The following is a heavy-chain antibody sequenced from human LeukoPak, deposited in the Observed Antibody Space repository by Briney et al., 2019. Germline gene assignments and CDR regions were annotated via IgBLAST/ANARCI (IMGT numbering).Heavy chain of an antibody. CDR3: ARDGGYGDYGPNYYYYYGMDV. CDR1: GYTFSSYA. CDR2: ISYDGSNK. Sequence: GRSLRLSCADSGYTFSSYAMHWVRQAPGKGLEWVAVISYDGSNKYYADSVKGRFTISRDNSKNTLYLQMNSLRAEDTAVYYCARDGGYGDYGPNYYYYYGMDVWGKGTTVTVSS. D-gene: IGHD4-17*01. J-gene: IGHJ6*04. V-gene: IGHV3-30*04.